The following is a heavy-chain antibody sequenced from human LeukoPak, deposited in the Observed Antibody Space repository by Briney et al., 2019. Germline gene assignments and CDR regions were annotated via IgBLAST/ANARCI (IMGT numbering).Heavy chain of an antibody. CDR3: AKALGITTGRSAFDI. D-gene: IGHD3-22*01. Sequence: GGSLRLSCAASGFTFSSYSMNWVRQAPGKGLEWVSAISGSGGSTYYADSVKGRFTISRDNSKNTLYLQMNSLRAEDTAVYYCAKALGITTGRSAFDIWGQGTMVTVSS. CDR1: GFTFSSYS. V-gene: IGHV3-23*01. J-gene: IGHJ3*02. CDR2: ISGSGGST.